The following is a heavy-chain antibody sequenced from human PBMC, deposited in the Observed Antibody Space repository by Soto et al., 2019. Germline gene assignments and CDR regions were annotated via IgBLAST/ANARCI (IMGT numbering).Heavy chain of an antibody. CDR1: GFTFSSYS. V-gene: IGHV3-48*02. CDR2: ISSGSKTI. Sequence: PGGSLRLSCAASGFTFSSYSVNWVRQAPGKGLEWVSYISSGSKTIYYADSVKGRFTVSRDNAKNSQYLQMNSLRDEDTAVCYCTREDILGARSFDYWGQGTLVTVSS. J-gene: IGHJ4*02. D-gene: IGHD1-26*01. CDR3: TREDILGARSFDY.